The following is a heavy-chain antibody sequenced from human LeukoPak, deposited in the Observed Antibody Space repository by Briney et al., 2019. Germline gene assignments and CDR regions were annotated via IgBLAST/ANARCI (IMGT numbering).Heavy chain of an antibody. CDR2: IYPGDSDT. Sequence: ASVKVSCKASGGTFSSYAISWVRQAPGQGLEWMGIIYPGDSDTRYSPSFQGQVTISADKSISTAYLQWSSLKASDTAMYYCARHGCSSTSCSDYWGQGTLVTVSS. D-gene: IGHD2-2*01. V-gene: IGHV5-51*01. CDR3: ARHGCSSTSCSDY. J-gene: IGHJ4*02. CDR1: GGTFSSYA.